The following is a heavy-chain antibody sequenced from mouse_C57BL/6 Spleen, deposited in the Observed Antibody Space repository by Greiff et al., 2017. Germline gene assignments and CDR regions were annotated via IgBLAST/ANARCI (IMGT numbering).Heavy chain of an antibody. J-gene: IGHJ4*01. Sequence: QVQLQQPGAELVKPGASVKLSCKASGYTFTSYWMQWVKQRPGQGLEWIGEIDPSDSYTNYNQKFKGKATLTVDTTSSTASMQLSSLTSEDSAVYYCARWRGNYGYAMDYWGQGTSVTVSS. CDR1: GYTFTSYW. V-gene: IGHV1-50*01. CDR2: IDPSDSYT. CDR3: ARWRGNYGYAMDY. D-gene: IGHD2-1*01.